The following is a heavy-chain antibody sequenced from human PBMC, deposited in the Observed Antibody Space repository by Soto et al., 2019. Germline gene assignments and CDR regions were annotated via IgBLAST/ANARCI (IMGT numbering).Heavy chain of an antibody. CDR2: IYSVGNT. V-gene: IGHV3-53*01. J-gene: IGHJ4*02. CDR3: ARALYDYVWGSYAQFDY. CDR1: GLTFSSNY. D-gene: IGHD3-16*01. Sequence: GALRLSGAASGLTFSSNYMSWVRQGPGKGLEWVSVIYSVGNTYYADSVKVRFTISRDNSKNMLFLQMNSLRAEDTAVYYCARALYDYVWGSYAQFDYWAQATLVTVSS.